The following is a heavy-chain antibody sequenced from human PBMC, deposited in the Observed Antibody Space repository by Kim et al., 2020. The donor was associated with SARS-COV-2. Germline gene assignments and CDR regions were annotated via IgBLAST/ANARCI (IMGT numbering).Heavy chain of an antibody. Sequence: ASVKVSCKASGYTFTSSHIQWVRQAPGQGLEWMGIINPSGGSTIYAQKLQGRVTMTRDTSTGTDYMELSSLRSEDTALYYCARGTWGGGGWGYGSGQYNRFDPWGQGTLVTVSS. V-gene: IGHV1-46*03. CDR3: ARGTWGGGGWGYGSGQYNRFDP. CDR2: INPSGGST. CDR1: GYTFTSSH. J-gene: IGHJ5*02. D-gene: IGHD3-10*01.